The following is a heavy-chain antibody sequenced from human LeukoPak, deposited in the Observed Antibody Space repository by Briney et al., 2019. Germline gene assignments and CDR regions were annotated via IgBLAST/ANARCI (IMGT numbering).Heavy chain of an antibody. V-gene: IGHV1-24*01. J-gene: IGHJ3*02. CDR3: ATAGIVAITNPPLLGAFDI. CDR1: GYTLTELS. CDR2: FDPEDGET. Sequence: ASVKVSCKVSGYTLTELSMHWVRQVPGKGLEWMGGFDPEDGETIYAQKFQGRVTMTEDTSTDTAYMELSSLRSEDTAVYYCATAGIVAITNPPLLGAFDIWGQGTMVTVSS. D-gene: IGHD3-22*01.